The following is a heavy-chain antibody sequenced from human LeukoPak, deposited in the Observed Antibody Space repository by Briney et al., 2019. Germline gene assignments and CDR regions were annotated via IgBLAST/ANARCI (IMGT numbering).Heavy chain of an antibody. CDR2: IYTSGST. CDR3: ARNRYYYGSRGGSYYYGMDV. Sequence: PSETLSLTCTVSGGSISSYFWSWIRQPAGKGLEWIGRIYTSGSTNYNPSLKSRVTMSVDTSKNQFSLKLSSVTAADTAVYYCARNRYYYGSRGGSYYYGMDVWGQGTTVTVSS. CDR1: GGSISSYF. V-gene: IGHV4-4*07. D-gene: IGHD3-10*01. J-gene: IGHJ6*02.